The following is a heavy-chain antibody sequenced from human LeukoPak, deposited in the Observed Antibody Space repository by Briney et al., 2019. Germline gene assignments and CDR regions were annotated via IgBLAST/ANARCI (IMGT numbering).Heavy chain of an antibody. Sequence: GGSLRLSSAASGFTFDDYAMHWVRQAPGKGLEWVSLISGDGGSTYYADSVKGRFTISRDNSKNSLYLQMNSLRTEDTALYYCARGSSSWAYFDYWGQGTLVTVSS. J-gene: IGHJ4*02. CDR1: GFTFDDYA. CDR2: ISGDGGST. V-gene: IGHV3-43*02. CDR3: ARGSSSWAYFDY. D-gene: IGHD6-13*01.